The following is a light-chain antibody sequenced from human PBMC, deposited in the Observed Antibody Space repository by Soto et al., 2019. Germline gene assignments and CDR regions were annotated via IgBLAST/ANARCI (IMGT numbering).Light chain of an antibody. CDR3: AAWDDSLNAL. J-gene: IGLJ1*01. CDR1: SSDVGGYSY. V-gene: IGLV2-14*01. CDR2: EVS. Sequence: QSALTQPASVSGSPGQSITISCTGTSSDVGGYSYVSWYQQHPGKTPKLMIYEVSNRPSGVSHRFSGSKSGNTASLTISGLQTEDEADYYCAAWDDSLNALFGTGTKVTVL.